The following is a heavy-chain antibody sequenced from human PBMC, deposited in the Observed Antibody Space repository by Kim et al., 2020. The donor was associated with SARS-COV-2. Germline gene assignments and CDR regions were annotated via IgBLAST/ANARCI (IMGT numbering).Heavy chain of an antibody. J-gene: IGHJ4*02. CDR2: KSKETNT. CDR3: TTVFEY. Sequence: KSKETNTFYAAYVRSRFTNSRDNPKNTVYLQMNRLGGEDTALYYCTTVFEYWGQGTLVTVSS. V-gene: IGHV3-74*01.